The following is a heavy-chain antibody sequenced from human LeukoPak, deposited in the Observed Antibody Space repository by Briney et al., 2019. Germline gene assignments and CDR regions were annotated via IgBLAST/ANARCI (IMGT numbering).Heavy chain of an antibody. Sequence: ASVKVPCKASGYTFTGYYMHWVQQAPGQGLEWMGWINPNSGGTNYAQKSQGRVTMTRDTSISTAYMELSRLRSDDTAVYYCARDTQYSSSWYRYYYYYMDVWGKGTTVTVSS. CDR1: GYTFTGYY. J-gene: IGHJ6*03. V-gene: IGHV1-2*02. CDR2: INPNSGGT. D-gene: IGHD6-13*01. CDR3: ARDTQYSSSWYRYYYYYMDV.